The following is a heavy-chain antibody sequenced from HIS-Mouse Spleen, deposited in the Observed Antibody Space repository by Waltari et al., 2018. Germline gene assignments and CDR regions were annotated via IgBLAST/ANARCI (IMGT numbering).Heavy chain of an antibody. Sequence: QLQLQESGPGLVKPSETLSLTCTVSGGSISSSSYYCGWIRQPPGKGLEWIGSIYYSGRTYYNPSLKSRVTISVDPSKNQFSLKLSSVTAADTAVYYCARHHSSGWYAFDIWGQGTMVTVSS. J-gene: IGHJ3*02. CDR2: IYYSGRT. CDR3: ARHHSSGWYAFDI. D-gene: IGHD6-19*01. V-gene: IGHV4-39*07. CDR1: GGSISSSSYY.